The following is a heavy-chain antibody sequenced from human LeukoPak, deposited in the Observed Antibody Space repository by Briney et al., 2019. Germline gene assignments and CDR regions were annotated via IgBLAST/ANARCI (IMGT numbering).Heavy chain of an antibody. CDR2: IIPILGIA. Sequence: ASVKVSCKASGYTFTGYYLHWVRQAPGQGLEWMGRIIPILGIANYAQKFQGRVTITADKSTSTAYMELSSLRSEDTAVYYCARDRIDMVATRPFDYWGQGTLVTVSS. J-gene: IGHJ4*02. D-gene: IGHD5-12*01. CDR1: GYTFTGYY. V-gene: IGHV1-69*04. CDR3: ARDRIDMVATRPFDY.